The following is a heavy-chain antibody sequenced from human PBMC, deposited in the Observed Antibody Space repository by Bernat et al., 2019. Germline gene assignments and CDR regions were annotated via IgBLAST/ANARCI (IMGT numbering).Heavy chain of an antibody. Sequence: QVQLQQWGAGLLKPSETLSLTCAVYGGSFSGYYWSWIRQPPGKGLEWIGEINHSGSTNYNPSLKSRVTISVDTSKNQFSLKLSSVTAADTAVYYCARGVWGYYYYMDVWGKGTTVTVSS. V-gene: IGHV4-34*01. J-gene: IGHJ6*03. CDR2: INHSGST. D-gene: IGHD2-8*01. CDR3: ARGVWGYYYYMDV. CDR1: GGSFSGYY.